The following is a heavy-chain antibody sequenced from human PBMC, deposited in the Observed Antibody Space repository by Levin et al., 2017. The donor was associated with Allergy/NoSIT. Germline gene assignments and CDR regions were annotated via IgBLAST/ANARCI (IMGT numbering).Heavy chain of an antibody. CDR3: ARTLDYFGSGSYMPFDY. D-gene: IGHD3-10*01. CDR2: ISYDGSNK. Sequence: GGSLRLSCAASGFTFSSYAIHWVRQAPGKGLEWVAVISYDGSNKYYADSVKGRFTISRDNSKNTLYLQMNSLRAEDTAVYYCARTLDYFGSGSYMPFDYWGQGTLVTVSS. CDR1: GFTFSSYA. J-gene: IGHJ4*02. V-gene: IGHV3-30-3*01.